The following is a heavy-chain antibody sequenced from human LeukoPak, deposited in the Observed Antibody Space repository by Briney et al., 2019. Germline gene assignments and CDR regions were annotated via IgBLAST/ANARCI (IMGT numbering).Heavy chain of an antibody. D-gene: IGHD1-26*01. Sequence: VASVKISCKASGYTFTDYYMHWVQQAPGKGLEWMGLVDPEDGETIYAERFQGRVTITADTSTDTAYMELSSLRSEDTAVYYCATLHIVGATTGFDYWGQGTLVTVSS. CDR2: VDPEDGET. J-gene: IGHJ4*02. CDR1: GYTFTDYY. CDR3: ATLHIVGATTGFDY. V-gene: IGHV1-69-2*01.